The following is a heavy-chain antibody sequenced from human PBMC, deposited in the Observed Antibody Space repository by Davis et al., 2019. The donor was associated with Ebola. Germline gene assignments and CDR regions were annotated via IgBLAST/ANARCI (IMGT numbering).Heavy chain of an antibody. CDR1: GGSISSGGYY. D-gene: IGHD2-15*01. V-gene: IGHV4-39*07. Sequence: MPSETLSLTCTVSGGSISSGGYYWSWIRQPPGKGLEWIGEINHSGSTNYNPSLKSRVTISVDTSKNQFSLKLSSVTAADTAVYYCARALGYCRFDPWGQGTLVTVSS. CDR3: ARALGYCRFDP. CDR2: INHSGST. J-gene: IGHJ5*02.